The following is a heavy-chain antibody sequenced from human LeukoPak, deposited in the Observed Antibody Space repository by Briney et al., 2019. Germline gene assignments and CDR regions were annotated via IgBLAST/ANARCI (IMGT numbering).Heavy chain of an antibody. CDR2: INPNSGGT. Sequence: ASVKVSCKASGYTFTGYYMHWVRQAPGQGLEWMGWINPNSGGTNYAQKFQGRVTMTRDTSISTAYMELSRLRSDDTAVYYCASTSDGSYYDSSGYYDPTNYGMDVWGQGTTVTVS. CDR3: ASTSDGSYYDSSGYYDPTNYGMDV. J-gene: IGHJ6*02. D-gene: IGHD3-22*01. V-gene: IGHV1-2*02. CDR1: GYTFTGYY.